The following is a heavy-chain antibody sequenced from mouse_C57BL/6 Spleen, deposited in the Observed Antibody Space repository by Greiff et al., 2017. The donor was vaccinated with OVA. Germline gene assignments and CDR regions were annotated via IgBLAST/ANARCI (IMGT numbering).Heavy chain of an antibody. D-gene: IGHD1-1*01. J-gene: IGHJ1*03. Sequence: QVQLQQPGAELVRPGSSVKLSCKASGYTFTSYWMHWVKQRPIQGLEWIGNIDPSDSETHYNQKFKDKATLTVDKSSSTAYMQLSSLTSEDSAVYYCARCYYGSSGWYFDVWGTGTTVTVSS. CDR3: ARCYYGSSGWYFDV. CDR1: GYTFTSYW. V-gene: IGHV1-52*01. CDR2: IDPSDSET.